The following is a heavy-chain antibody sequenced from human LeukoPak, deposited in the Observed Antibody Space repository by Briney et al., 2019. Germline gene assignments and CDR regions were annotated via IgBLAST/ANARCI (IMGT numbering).Heavy chain of an antibody. CDR2: IKQDGSEK. CDR1: GFTFSSYW. V-gene: IGHV3-7*01. J-gene: IGHJ6*03. Sequence: GGSLRLSCAASGFTFSSYWMSWVRQAPGKGLEWVANIKQDGSEKYYVDSVKGRFTISRDNAKNSLYLQMNSLRAEDTVVYYCARDISSGGDFWNGYFAPYYYYYYMDVWGKGTTVTVSS. CDR3: ARDISSGGDFWNGYFAPYYYYYYMDV. D-gene: IGHD3-3*01.